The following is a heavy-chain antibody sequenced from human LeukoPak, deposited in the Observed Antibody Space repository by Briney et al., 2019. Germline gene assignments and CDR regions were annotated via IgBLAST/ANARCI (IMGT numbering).Heavy chain of an antibody. Sequence: SETLSLTCAVYGGPFSGYYWSWIRQPPGKGLEWIGNIYYSGSTYYNPSLKSRVTISVDTSKNQFSLKLNSVTAADTAVYYCARLDDRAARIAVGRSSTWSSRRGFWGQGTLVTVSS. D-gene: IGHD6-13*01. J-gene: IGHJ4*02. V-gene: IGHV4-34*01. CDR3: ARLDDRAARIAVGRSSTWSSRRGF. CDR1: GGPFSGYY. CDR2: IYYSGST.